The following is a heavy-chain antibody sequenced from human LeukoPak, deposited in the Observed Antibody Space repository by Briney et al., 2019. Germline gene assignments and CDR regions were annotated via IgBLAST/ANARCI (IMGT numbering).Heavy chain of an antibody. J-gene: IGHJ4*02. CDR2: IYTGGSVA. CDR1: GFTFSSYW. CDR3: ARDLYHGSDE. Sequence: GGSLRLSCAGSGFTFSSYWMHWVRQAPGKGLVWVSTIYTGGSVAQYAASVKGRFTISRDNAKNTLYLQMNTLRVEDAAVYYCARDLYHGSDEWGQGTLVTVSS. V-gene: IGHV3-74*03. D-gene: IGHD3-10*01.